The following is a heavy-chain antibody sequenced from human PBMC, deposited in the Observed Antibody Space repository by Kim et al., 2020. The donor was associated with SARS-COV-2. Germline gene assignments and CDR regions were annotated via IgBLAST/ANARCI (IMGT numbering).Heavy chain of an antibody. CDR2: IKSKTDGGTT. D-gene: IGHD6-13*01. Sequence: GGSLRLSCAASGFTFSNAWMSWVRQAPGKGLEWVGRIKSKTDGGTTDYAAPVKGRFTISRDDSKNTLFLQLNSLKTEDTAVYYCTTDGFGSSWDHDAFDIWGQGTMVTVSS. CDR3: TTDGFGSSWDHDAFDI. J-gene: IGHJ3*02. CDR1: GFTFSNAW. V-gene: IGHV3-15*01.